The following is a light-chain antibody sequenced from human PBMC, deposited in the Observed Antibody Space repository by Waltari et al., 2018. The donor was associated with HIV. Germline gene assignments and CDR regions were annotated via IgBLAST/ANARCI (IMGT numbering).Light chain of an antibody. CDR3: CSYAGSSTL. CDR2: EVS. V-gene: IGLV2-23*02. CDR1: TGDVGSYLH. Sequence: SALPHPVPVSPAARLSIPGVLAGFTGDVGSYLHVAWYQQHPGKAPKLMIYEVSKRPSGVSNRFSGSKSGNTASLTISGLQAEDEADYYCCSYAGSSTLFGGGTKLTVL. J-gene: IGLJ3*02.